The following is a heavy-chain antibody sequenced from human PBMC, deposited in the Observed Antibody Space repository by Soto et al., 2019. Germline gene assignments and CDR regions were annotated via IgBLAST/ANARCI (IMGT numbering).Heavy chain of an antibody. CDR1: GGSISSSSYY. CDR3: ARHPPRRAQANWGREPGSWFDP. Sequence: SETLSLTCTVSGGSISSSSYYWGWIRQPPGKGLEWIGSIYYSGSTYYNPSLKSRVTISVDTSKNQFSLKLSSVTAADTAVYYCARHPPRRAQANWGREPGSWFDPWGQGTLVTVSS. J-gene: IGHJ5*02. D-gene: IGHD7-27*01. V-gene: IGHV4-39*01. CDR2: IYYSGST.